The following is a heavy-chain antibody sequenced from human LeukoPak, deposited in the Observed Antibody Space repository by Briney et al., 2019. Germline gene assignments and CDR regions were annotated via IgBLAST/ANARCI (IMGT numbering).Heavy chain of an antibody. Sequence: SETLSLTCTVSRGSISSGSYYWSWIRQPPGKGLEWIGEINHSGSTNYNPSLKSRVTISVDTSKNQFSLKLSSVTAADTAVYYCARGRRSSSSFFDYWGQGTLVTVSS. CDR3: ARGRRSSSSFFDY. D-gene: IGHD6-6*01. J-gene: IGHJ4*02. CDR2: INHSGST. CDR1: RGSISSGSYY. V-gene: IGHV4-39*07.